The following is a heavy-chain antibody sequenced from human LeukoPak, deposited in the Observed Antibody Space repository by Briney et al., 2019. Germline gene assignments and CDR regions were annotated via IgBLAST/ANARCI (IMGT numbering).Heavy chain of an antibody. D-gene: IGHD3-10*01. CDR2: INPNSGAT. Sequence: ASVKVSCKASGYTFTGYYMHWVRQAPGQGLEWMGWINPNSGATKYAQKFQGRVTMTRDTSISTAYMELSRLTSDDTAIYYCARTPYGSGSIGWFDPWGQGTLVTVSS. CDR1: GYTFTGYY. J-gene: IGHJ5*02. CDR3: ARTPYGSGSIGWFDP. V-gene: IGHV1-2*02.